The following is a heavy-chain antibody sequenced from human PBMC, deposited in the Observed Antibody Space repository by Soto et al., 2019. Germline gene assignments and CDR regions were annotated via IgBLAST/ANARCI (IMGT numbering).Heavy chain of an antibody. CDR1: GFTFSHYA. CDR2: IIAGGGDT. J-gene: IGHJ4*02. Sequence: EMQLLESGGGLVQPGGSLRLSCAASGFTFSHYAMSWVRQAPGKGLEWVSTIIAGGGDTYYAESVKGRFTISRDNSKYTLYMQMNSLRAEDTALYYCARQYSYDSGTYLYHFDCWGQGTLVTVSS. V-gene: IGHV3-23*01. CDR3: ARQYSYDSGTYLYHFDC. D-gene: IGHD3-10*01.